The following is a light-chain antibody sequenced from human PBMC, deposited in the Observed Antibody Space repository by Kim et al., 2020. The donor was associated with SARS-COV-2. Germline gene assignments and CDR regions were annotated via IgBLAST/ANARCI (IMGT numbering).Light chain of an antibody. J-gene: IGLJ3*02. CDR1: SSNIGAGYD. CDR3: QSYDSSLSASV. CDR2: GNK. V-gene: IGLV1-40*01. Sequence: RITVSCNGNSSNIGAGYDVHGYQQLPGTAPKLLIYGNKNRPSGVAGRFSGSQSGTSASLAITGLQTDDEADYYCQSYDSSLSASVFGGGTQLTVL.